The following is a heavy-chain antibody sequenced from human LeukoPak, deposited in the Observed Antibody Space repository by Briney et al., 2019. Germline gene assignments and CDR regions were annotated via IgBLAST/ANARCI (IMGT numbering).Heavy chain of an antibody. CDR3: ARGGRHTGSFSY. Sequence: KPSETLSLTCAVYGGSFSGYYWSWIRQPPGKGLEWIGEINHSGSTNYNPSLKSRVTISVDTSKNQFSLKLSSVTAADTAVYYCARGGRHTGSFSYWGQGTLVTVSS. D-gene: IGHD3-10*01. CDR2: INHSGST. J-gene: IGHJ4*02. V-gene: IGHV4-34*01. CDR1: GGSFSGYY.